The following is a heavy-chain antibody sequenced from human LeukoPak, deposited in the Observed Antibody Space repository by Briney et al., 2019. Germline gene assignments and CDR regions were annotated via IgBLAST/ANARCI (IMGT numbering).Heavy chain of an antibody. CDR3: ILATIGRSLDY. CDR1: GVTVSGNY. V-gene: IGHV3-53*01. J-gene: IGHJ4*02. CDR2: IFGGGHT. Sequence: GGSLRLSCAASGVTVSGNYMNWVREAPGKGLERVSVIFGGGHTHHADSVKGRLTIPRDNSKNTLYLQMNSLRVEDTAVYYCILATIGRSLDYWGQGPLVTVPP. D-gene: IGHD5-12*01.